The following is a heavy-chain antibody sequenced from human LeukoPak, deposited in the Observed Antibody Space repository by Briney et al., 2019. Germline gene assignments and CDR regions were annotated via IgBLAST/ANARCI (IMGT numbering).Heavy chain of an antibody. J-gene: IGHJ6*03. CDR2: ISSSSTYI. V-gene: IGHV3-21*06. CDR1: GFTFSSYS. CDR3: ARDPYSGSYGDYYYYMDV. Sequence: GGSLRRSCAASGFTFSSYSMNWVRQAPGKGLEGFSFISSSSTYIYYEDSLKGRFTISRDNAKNALYLQMNSLRAEDTAVYYCARDPYSGSYGDYYYYMDVWGKGTTVTISS. D-gene: IGHD1-26*01.